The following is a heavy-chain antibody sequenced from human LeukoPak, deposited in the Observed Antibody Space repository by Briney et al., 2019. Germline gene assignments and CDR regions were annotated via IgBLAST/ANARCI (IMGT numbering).Heavy chain of an antibody. V-gene: IGHV4-34*01. Sequence: SETLSLICAVYGGSFSGYYWGWIRQPPGKGLEWVGHMYYRGNTFYNPSLKSRVTISVDTSKNQFSLKLRSVTAADTAVYYCARLFGNYQNYFDYWGQGTLVTVSS. CDR3: ARLFGNYQNYFDY. CDR1: GGSFSGYY. D-gene: IGHD1-7*01. J-gene: IGHJ4*02. CDR2: MYYRGNT.